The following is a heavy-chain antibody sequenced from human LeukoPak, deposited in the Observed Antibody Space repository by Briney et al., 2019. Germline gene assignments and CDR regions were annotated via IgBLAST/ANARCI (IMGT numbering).Heavy chain of an antibody. Sequence: GGSLRFSCAASGFTFNIAWRTWVRQAPGKWLEWVGRIKTQIDGGTTDYAEPVKGRFTISRDDSKNTLYLQMNSLKTEDTGVYYCTTSQQLLNYAYDFWGQGTMVTVSS. J-gene: IGHJ3*01. CDR2: IKTQIDGGTT. V-gene: IGHV3-15*01. CDR3: TTSQQLLNYAYDF. D-gene: IGHD2-2*01. CDR1: GFTFNIAW.